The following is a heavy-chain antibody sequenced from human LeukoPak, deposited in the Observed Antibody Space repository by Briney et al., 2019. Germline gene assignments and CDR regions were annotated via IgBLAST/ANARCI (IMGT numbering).Heavy chain of an antibody. V-gene: IGHV3-11*04. J-gene: IGHJ4*02. D-gene: IGHD3-3*01. CDR3: AREPFWSGYYSNLHFDY. CDR2: ISSSGSTI. CDR1: GFTFSDYY. Sequence: PGGSLRLSCAASGFTFSDYYMSWIRQAPGKGLEWVSYISSSGSTIYYADSVKGRFTIFRDNAKNSLYLQMNSLRAEDTAVYYCAREPFWSGYYSNLHFDYWGQGTLVTVSS.